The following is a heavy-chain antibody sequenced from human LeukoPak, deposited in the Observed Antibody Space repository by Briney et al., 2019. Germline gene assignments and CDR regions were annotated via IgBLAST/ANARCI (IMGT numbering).Heavy chain of an antibody. J-gene: IGHJ4*02. CDR2: ISHDGSNK. Sequence: GRSLRLSCAASGFTFSSYAMHWVRQAPGKGLEWVAVISHDGSNKYYADSVKGRFTISRDNSKNTLYLQMNSLRAEDTAVYYCARDGGGDITMVYYFDYWGQGTLVTVSS. CDR1: GFTFSSYA. V-gene: IGHV3-30-3*01. CDR3: ARDGGGDITMVYYFDY. D-gene: IGHD3-10*01.